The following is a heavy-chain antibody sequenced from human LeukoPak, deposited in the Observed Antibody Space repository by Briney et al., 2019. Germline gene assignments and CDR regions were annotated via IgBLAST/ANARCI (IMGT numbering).Heavy chain of an antibody. V-gene: IGHV4-34*01. CDR2: INHRGNT. CDR3: ARVPESVGINYFDS. D-gene: IGHD1-26*01. J-gene: IGHJ4*02. CDR1: GGSFSGNF. Sequence: SETLSLTCAVYGGSFSGNFWSCVREPPGKSLEWIAEINHRGNTNYNPSLKSRVTISVDTSKNQFSLKLRSVTAADTAVYYCARVPESVGINYFDSWGQGTQVTVSS.